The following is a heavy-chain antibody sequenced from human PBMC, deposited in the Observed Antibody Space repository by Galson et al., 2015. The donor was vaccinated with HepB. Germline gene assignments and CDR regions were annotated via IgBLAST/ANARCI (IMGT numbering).Heavy chain of an antibody. CDR1: GFTFDNYA. J-gene: IGHJ4*02. CDR3: AKTGITTLHTPSGSLGYFDH. Sequence: SLRLSCAGSGFTFDNYAMHWVRQPPGKGLEWVSGISWNSGSLGYADSVRGRFTISRDNARNSLYLQMDGLRAEDTAFYFCAKTGITTLHTPSGSLGYFDHWGQGTLVIVSS. CDR2: ISWNSGSL. D-gene: IGHD6-19*01. V-gene: IGHV3-9*01.